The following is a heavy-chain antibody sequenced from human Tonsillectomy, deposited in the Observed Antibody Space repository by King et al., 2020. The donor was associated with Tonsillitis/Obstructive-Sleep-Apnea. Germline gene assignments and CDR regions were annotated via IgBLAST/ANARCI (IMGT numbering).Heavy chain of an antibody. J-gene: IGHJ4*02. CDR2: INWNGGST. D-gene: IGHD1-1*01. V-gene: IGHV3-20*04. CDR1: GFTFDDYA. Sequence: VRLVESGGAVVRPGGSLRLSCTASGFTFDDYAMSWVRQVPGKGLEWVSGINWNGGSTGYADSLKGRFTISRDNAKNSLFLQMNSLRVEDTALYYCARDSPGTNYFAYWGLGTLVTVSS. CDR3: ARDSPGTNYFAY.